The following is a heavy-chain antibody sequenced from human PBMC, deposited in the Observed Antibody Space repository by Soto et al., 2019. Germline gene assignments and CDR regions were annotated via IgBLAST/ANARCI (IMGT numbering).Heavy chain of an antibody. D-gene: IGHD3-3*01. V-gene: IGHV3-9*01. CDR2: ISWNSGSI. Sequence: GGSLRLSCAASGFTLDDYAMHWVRQAPGKGLEWVSGISWNSGSIGYADSVKGRFTISRDNAKNSLYLQMNSLRAEDTALYYCAKDSSYDFWSGYRRFDPWGQGTLVTVSS. CDR3: AKDSSYDFWSGYRRFDP. CDR1: GFTLDDYA. J-gene: IGHJ5*02.